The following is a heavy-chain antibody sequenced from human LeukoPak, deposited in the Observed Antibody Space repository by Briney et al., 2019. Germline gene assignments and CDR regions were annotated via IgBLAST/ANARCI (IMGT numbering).Heavy chain of an antibody. V-gene: IGHV4-39*01. J-gene: IGHJ4*02. CDR2: IYYSGST. D-gene: IGHD6-19*01. CDR1: GGSISSSSYY. Sequence: SETLSLTCTVSGGSISSSSYYWGWIRQPPGKGLEWIGSIYYSGSTYYNPSLKSRVTISVDTSKNQFSLKLSSVTAADTAVYYCARCSGWDLYYFDYWGQGTLVTVPS. CDR3: ARCSGWDLYYFDY.